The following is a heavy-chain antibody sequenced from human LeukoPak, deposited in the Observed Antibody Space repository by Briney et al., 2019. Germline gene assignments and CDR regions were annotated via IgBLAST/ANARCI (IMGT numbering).Heavy chain of an antibody. D-gene: IGHD3-10*01. Sequence: GGSLRLSCAASGFTFSSYGMHWVRQAPGKGLEWVAIISYDGRNKNYADSVRGRFTISRDNSRNTLYLQVNSLRPEDTAVYYCAKAGYGGGSMTTYGDHWGQGTLVTVSS. CDR3: AKAGYGGGSMTTYGDH. J-gene: IGHJ4*02. CDR2: ISYDGRNK. CDR1: GFTFSSYG. V-gene: IGHV3-30*18.